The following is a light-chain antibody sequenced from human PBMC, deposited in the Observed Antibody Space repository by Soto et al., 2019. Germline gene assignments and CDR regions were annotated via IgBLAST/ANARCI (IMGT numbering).Light chain of an antibody. J-gene: IGLJ1*01. V-gene: IGLV2-8*01. CDR3: SSYAGRTLYV. CDR1: SSDVGGYRF. CDR2: QDT. Sequence: QSALTQPPSASGSPGQSVTISCTGTSSDVGGYRFVSWYQQHPGKAPKLIIYQDTKRPPGVPARFSGSKSGNTASLTVSGLQAEDDADYYCSSYAGRTLYVFGTGNKLTVL.